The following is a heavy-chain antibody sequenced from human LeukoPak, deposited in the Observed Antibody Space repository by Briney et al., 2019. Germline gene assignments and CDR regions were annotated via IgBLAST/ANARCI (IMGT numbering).Heavy chain of an antibody. J-gene: IGHJ3*02. CDR3: ARLTYYYDSSGYFGAFDI. CDR1: GYSLTSYW. V-gene: IGHV5-51*01. D-gene: IGHD3-22*01. Sequence: ASVKVSCKGSGYSLTSYWIGWVRQMPGKGLEWMGIIYPGDSDTRYSPSFQGQVTISADKSISTAYLQWSSLKASDTAMYYCARLTYYYDSSGYFGAFDIWGQGTMVTVSS. CDR2: IYPGDSDT.